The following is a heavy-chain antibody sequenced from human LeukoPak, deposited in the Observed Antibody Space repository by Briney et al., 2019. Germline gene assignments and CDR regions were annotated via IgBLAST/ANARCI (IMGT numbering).Heavy chain of an antibody. CDR1: GFTFSTYV. V-gene: IGHV3-21*01. CDR2: ISSSSDYI. J-gene: IGHJ6*02. CDR3: ARDWSSSAWRDGVDV. D-gene: IGHD6-19*01. Sequence: GGSLRLSCAASGFTFSTYVMTWVRQAPGKGLEWVSSISSSSDYIYYADSVKGRFTISRDNANNSLHLQMNSLRAEDTAVYYCARDWSSSAWRDGVDVWGQGTTVTVSS.